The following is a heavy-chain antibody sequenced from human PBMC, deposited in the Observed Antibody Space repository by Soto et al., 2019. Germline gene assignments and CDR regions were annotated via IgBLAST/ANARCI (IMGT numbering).Heavy chain of an antibody. V-gene: IGHV4-59*01. CDR2: IHYSGNT. Sequence: QVQLQESGPGLVKPSETLSLTCTVAGVSISSYYWSWIRQPPGKGLEWVGYIHYSGNTNYNPSLKGRVTISIDASKNQISLELSSVTAADSAVYFCARGIGQQLPPLDWGQGTLVTVSS. J-gene: IGHJ4*02. CDR1: GVSISSYY. CDR3: ARGIGQQLPPLD. D-gene: IGHD6-13*01.